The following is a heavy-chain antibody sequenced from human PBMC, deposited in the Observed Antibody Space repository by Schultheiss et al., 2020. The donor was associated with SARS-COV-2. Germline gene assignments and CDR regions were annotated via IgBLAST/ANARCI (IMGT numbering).Heavy chain of an antibody. CDR2: IYYSGST. J-gene: IGHJ6*02. D-gene: IGHD2-8*01. V-gene: IGHV4-34*11. CDR3: ARDNGFYAVDV. Sequence: SQTLSLTCAVYGGSFSGYYWSWIRQPPGKGLEWIGYIYYSGSTNYNPSLNSRITVSTDASANQFSLKLTSVTAADTALYFCARDNGFYAVDVWGQGTTVTVSS. CDR1: GGSFSGYY.